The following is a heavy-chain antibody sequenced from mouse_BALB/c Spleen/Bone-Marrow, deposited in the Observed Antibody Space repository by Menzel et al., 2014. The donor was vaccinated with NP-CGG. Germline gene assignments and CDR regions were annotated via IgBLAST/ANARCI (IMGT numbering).Heavy chain of an antibody. J-gene: IGHJ2*01. Sequence: EVQLVESGPEQVKPGASVKMSCKASGYTFTSYVMHWVKQKPGQGLEWIGYINPYNDGTKYNEKFKGKATLTSDKSSSTAYMELSSLTSEDSAVYYCARRGRIAEALGYWGQGATLTVSS. D-gene: IGHD6-1*01. CDR1: GYTFTSYV. CDR2: INPYNDGT. V-gene: IGHV1-14*01. CDR3: ARRGRIAEALGY.